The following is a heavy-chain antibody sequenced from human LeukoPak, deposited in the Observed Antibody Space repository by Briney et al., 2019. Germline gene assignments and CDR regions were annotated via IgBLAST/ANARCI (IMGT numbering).Heavy chain of an antibody. V-gene: IGHV4-39*01. J-gene: IGHJ4*02. Sequence: SETLSLTCTVSGGSFSRSSHHWGWIRQTPGKGLEWIASIHYSGTTYYNPPLKSRVTISIDTSKSQFSLKRSSVTAADTAVYYCARHLYSGGYYFWGQGTLVTVSS. D-gene: IGHD1-26*01. CDR1: GGSFSRSSHH. CDR3: ARHLYSGGYYF. CDR2: IHYSGTT.